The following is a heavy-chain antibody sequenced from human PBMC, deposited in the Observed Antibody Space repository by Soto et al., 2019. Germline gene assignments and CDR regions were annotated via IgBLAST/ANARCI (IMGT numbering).Heavy chain of an antibody. CDR2: VWYDGSNK. Sequence: QVQLVESGGGVVQPGRSLRLSCAASGFTFSSSGMHWVRQAPGKGLEWVAAVWYDGSNKYYADSVKGRFTISRDNSKNTLYLQMKSLISEDTAMYYCARDRYRSSWNMVEYWGQGTLVTVYS. CDR1: GFTFSSSG. D-gene: IGHD6-13*01. CDR3: ARDRYRSSWNMVEY. V-gene: IGHV3-33*01. J-gene: IGHJ4*02.